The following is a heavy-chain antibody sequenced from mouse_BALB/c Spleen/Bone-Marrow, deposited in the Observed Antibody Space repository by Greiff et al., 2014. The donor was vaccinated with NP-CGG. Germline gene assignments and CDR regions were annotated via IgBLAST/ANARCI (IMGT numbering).Heavy chain of an antibody. CDR1: GYNFTSYW. CDR3: ARGAWANWDYFDY. Sequence: QVQLQQPGAELVKPGTSVKLSCKASGYNFTSYWINWVKLRPEQGLEWIGDIYPGSGSTNYNEKFKSKATLTVDTSSSTAYMQLSSLASEDSALYYCARGAWANWDYFDYWGQGTTLTVSS. CDR2: IYPGSGST. D-gene: IGHD4-1*01. V-gene: IGHV1-55*01. J-gene: IGHJ2*01.